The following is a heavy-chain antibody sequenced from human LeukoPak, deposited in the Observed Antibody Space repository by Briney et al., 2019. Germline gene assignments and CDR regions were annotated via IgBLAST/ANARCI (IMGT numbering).Heavy chain of an antibody. CDR2: TSYDGGTK. CDR3: ARDQITMDY. J-gene: IGHJ4*02. D-gene: IGHD3-10*01. V-gene: IGHV3-30*04. Sequence: PGRSLRLSCAAPGFTFSSYAMHWVRQAPGKGLEWVAVTSYDGGTKYYADSAKGRFTISRDNSKNTLYLQMNSLRTEDTAVYYCARDQITMDYWGQGTLVTVSS. CDR1: GFTFSSYA.